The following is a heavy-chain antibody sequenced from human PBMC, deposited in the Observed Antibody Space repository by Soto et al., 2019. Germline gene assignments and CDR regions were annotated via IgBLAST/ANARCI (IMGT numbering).Heavy chain of an antibody. D-gene: IGHD6-13*01. CDR1: GYTFTSYA. CDR2: SNAGNGNT. Sequence: GASVKVSCKASGYTFTSYAMHWVRQAPGQRLEWMGWSNAGNGNTKYSQEFQGRVTITRDTSASTAYMELSSLRSEDTAVYYCAGGGISSYYYYYGMDVWGQGTTVTVSS. CDR3: AGGGISSYYYYYGMDV. J-gene: IGHJ6*02. V-gene: IGHV1-3*02.